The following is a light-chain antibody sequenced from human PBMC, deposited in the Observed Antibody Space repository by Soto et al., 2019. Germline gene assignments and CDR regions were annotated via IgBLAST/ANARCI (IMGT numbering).Light chain of an antibody. V-gene: IGLV3-21*02. CDR2: DDS. J-gene: IGLJ1*01. Sequence: SYELTQSPSVSVAPGQTVSITCGGYNIGSKSVHWYQQKPGQAPVLVVYDDSDRRSGIPERFSGSNSGNTATLTITRVEAGDEDDYHCLVWDSRSEHYVFGTGTKLTVL. CDR1: NIGSKS. CDR3: LVWDSRSEHYV.